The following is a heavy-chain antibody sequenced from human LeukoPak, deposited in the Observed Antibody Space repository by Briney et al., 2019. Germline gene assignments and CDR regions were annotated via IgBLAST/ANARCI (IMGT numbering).Heavy chain of an antibody. CDR3: ARVSSTGTTRYYYYGMDV. D-gene: IGHD1-1*01. J-gene: IGHJ6*02. V-gene: IGHV4-59*01. CDR2: IYYSGST. Sequence: SETLSLTCTVSGGSISSYYGSWIRQPPGKGLEWIGYIYYSGSTNYNPSLKSRVTISVDTSKNQFSLKLSSVTAADTAVYYCARVSSTGTTRYYYYGMDVWGQGTTVTVSS. CDR1: GGSISSYY.